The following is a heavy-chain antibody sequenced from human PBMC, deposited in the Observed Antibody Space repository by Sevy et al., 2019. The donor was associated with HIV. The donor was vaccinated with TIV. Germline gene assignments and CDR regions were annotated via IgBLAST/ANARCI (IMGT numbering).Heavy chain of an antibody. D-gene: IGHD3-10*01. V-gene: IGHV3-48*02. CDR3: AREYYGSGSYEDFDP. Sequence: GGSLRLSCAASGFTFSSYSMNWVRQAPGKGLEWVSYISSSSSTIYYADPVKGRFTISRDNAKNSLYLQMNSLRDEDTAVYYCAREYYGSGSYEDFDPWGQGTLVTVSS. J-gene: IGHJ5*02. CDR2: ISSSSSTI. CDR1: GFTFSSYS.